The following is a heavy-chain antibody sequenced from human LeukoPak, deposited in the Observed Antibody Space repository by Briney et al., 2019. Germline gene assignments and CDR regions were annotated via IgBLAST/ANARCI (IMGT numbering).Heavy chain of an antibody. V-gene: IGHV4-4*07. CDR1: GGSISSYY. CDR3: ARDGGAQWLRFDYFDY. CDR2: IYTSGST. Sequence: PSETLSLTCTVSGGSISSYYWSWIRQPAGKGLEWIGRIYTSGSTNYNPSLKSRVTMSVDTSKNQFSLKLSSVTAADTAVYYCARDGGAQWLRFDYFDYWGQGTLVTVSS. J-gene: IGHJ4*02. D-gene: IGHD6-19*01.